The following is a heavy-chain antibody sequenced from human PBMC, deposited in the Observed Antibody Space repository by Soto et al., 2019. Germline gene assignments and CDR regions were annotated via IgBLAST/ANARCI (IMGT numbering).Heavy chain of an antibody. D-gene: IGHD3-22*01. V-gene: IGHV3-23*01. J-gene: IGHJ4*02. CDR3: AKDRYLDHDSRGYLFDN. CDR2: ISRYGDFT. CDR1: GFTFNIYA. Sequence: RGSLRLSCAASGFTFNIYAMAWVRQAPGKGLEWVSAISRYGDFTYYADSVEGRFTISRDNSKNTLYLQMNSLRAEDTALYYCAKDRYLDHDSRGYLFDNWGQGTLVTVSS.